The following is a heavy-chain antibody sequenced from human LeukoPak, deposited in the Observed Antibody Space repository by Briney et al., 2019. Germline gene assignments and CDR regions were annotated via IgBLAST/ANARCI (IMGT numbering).Heavy chain of an antibody. J-gene: IGHJ4*02. V-gene: IGHV3-33*06. Sequence: GGSLRLSCAASGFTFSSYGMHWVRQAPGKGLEWVAVIWYDGSNKYYADSVKGRFTISRDNSKNTLYLQMNSLRAEDTAVYYCAKGLQRWPYATFFDYWGQGTLVTVFS. CDR2: IWYDGSNK. CDR1: GFTFSSYG. D-gene: IGHD4-17*01. CDR3: AKGLQRWPYATFFDY.